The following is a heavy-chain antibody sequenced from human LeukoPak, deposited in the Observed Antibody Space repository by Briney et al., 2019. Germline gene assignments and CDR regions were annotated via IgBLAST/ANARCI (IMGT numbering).Heavy chain of an antibody. CDR2: IYYSGST. CDR3: ARDSSGSPDY. J-gene: IGHJ4*02. V-gene: IGHV4-39*07. CDR1: GGSISSSSYY. Sequence: SETLSLTCTVSGGSISSSSYYWGWIRQPPGKGLEWIGSIYYSGSTYYNPSLKSRVTISVDTSKNQFSLKLSSVTAADTAVHYCARDSSGSPDYWGQGTLVTVSS. D-gene: IGHD3-10*01.